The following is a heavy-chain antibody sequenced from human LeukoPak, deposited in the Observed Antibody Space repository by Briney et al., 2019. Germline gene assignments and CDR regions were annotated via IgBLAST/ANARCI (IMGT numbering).Heavy chain of an antibody. CDR2: INPNSGGT. CDR3: ARDAHYYDSSGYYYDAFDI. Sequence: ASVKVSCKASGYTFTGYYMHWVRQAPGQGLEWMGWINPNSGGTNYAQKFQGRVTMTRDTSISTAYMELSSLRSEDTAVYYCARDAHYYDSSGYYYDAFDIWGQGTMVTVSS. CDR1: GYTFTGYY. J-gene: IGHJ3*02. D-gene: IGHD3-22*01. V-gene: IGHV1-2*02.